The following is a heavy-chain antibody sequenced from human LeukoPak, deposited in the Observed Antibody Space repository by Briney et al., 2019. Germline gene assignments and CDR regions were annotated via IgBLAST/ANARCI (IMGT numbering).Heavy chain of an antibody. CDR2: ISGYNGNT. J-gene: IGHJ6*03. CDR1: GYTFTSYG. V-gene: IGHV1-18*01. D-gene: IGHD2-21*02. CDR3: ARDGIVVVTATPKRYYYYMDV. Sequence: ASVKVTCKASGYTFTSYGIGWVRQAPGQGLEWMGWISGYNGNTNYAQKLQGRVTMTTDTSTSTAYMELRSLRSDDTAVYYCARDGIVVVTATPKRYYYYMDVWGKGTTVTVSS.